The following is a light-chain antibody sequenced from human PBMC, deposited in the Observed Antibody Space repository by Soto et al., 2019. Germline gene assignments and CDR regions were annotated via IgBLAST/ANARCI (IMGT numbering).Light chain of an antibody. CDR2: GAS. V-gene: IGKV3-20*01. Sequence: EIWLTQSPGTQSLPPGEGATLSCRAGQSVSSSQLAWYQQKPGQAPRLLVYGASSRATGIPERFSGSVSETDFTLSISRLEPEDFAVYYCQHYGNSPLTFGQGTRLEIK. CDR3: QHYGNSPLT. CDR1: QSVSSSQ. J-gene: IGKJ5*01.